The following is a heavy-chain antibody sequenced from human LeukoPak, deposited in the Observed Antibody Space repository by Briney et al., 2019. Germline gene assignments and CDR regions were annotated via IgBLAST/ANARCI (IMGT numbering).Heavy chain of an antibody. CDR2: INPNSGGT. CDR3: ARDQRDLYNWFDP. CDR1: GYTFTGYY. V-gene: IGHV1-2*02. J-gene: IGHJ5*02. Sequence: ASVKVSCKASGYTFTGYYMHWVRQAPGQGLEWMGWINPNSGGTKYAQKFQGRVTMTRDTSISTAYMELSRLRSDDTAVYYCARDQRDLYNWFDPWGQGTLVTVSS.